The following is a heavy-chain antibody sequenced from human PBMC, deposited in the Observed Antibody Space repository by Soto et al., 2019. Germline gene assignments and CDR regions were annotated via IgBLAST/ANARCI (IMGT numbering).Heavy chain of an antibody. J-gene: IGHJ3*02. CDR2: INHSGST. D-gene: IGHD3-3*01. CDR1: GGSFSGYY. CDR3: ARGSRLRFLEWLFRGAFDI. Sequence: SETLSLTCAVYGGSFSGYYWSWIRQPPGKGLEWIGEINHSGSTNYNPSLKSRVTISVDTSKNQFSLKLSSVTAADTAVFYCARGSRLRFLEWLFRGAFDIWGQGTMVTVSS. V-gene: IGHV4-34*01.